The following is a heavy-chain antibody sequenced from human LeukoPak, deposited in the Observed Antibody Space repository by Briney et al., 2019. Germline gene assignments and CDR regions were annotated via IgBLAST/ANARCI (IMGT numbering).Heavy chain of an antibody. D-gene: IGHD2-8*01. CDR3: AKGHTYGMI. CDR1: GFTFSDYY. J-gene: IGHJ4*02. CDR2: ISSSGTTM. Sequence: GGSLRLSWAASGFTFSDYYMSWIRQTPGKGLEWVSYISSSGTTMEYAKSVKGRFTISRDNAKDSLYLQMNSLEAEDTAVYYCAKGHTYGMIWGQGTLVSVSS. V-gene: IGHV3-11*01.